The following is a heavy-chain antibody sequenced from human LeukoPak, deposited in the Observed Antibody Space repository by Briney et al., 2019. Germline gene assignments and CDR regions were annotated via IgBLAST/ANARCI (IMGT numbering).Heavy chain of an antibody. CDR1: GGSFSGYY. Sequence: TSETLSLTCAGYGGSFSGYYWSWIRQPPGKGLDWIGEINHSGSTNYNPSLKSRVTISVDTSKNQFSLKLSSVTAADTAVYYCARGRVTFGGVIVIPRFDYWGQGTLVTVSS. D-gene: IGHD3-16*02. J-gene: IGHJ4*02. CDR3: ARGRVTFGGVIVIPRFDY. CDR2: INHSGST. V-gene: IGHV4-34*01.